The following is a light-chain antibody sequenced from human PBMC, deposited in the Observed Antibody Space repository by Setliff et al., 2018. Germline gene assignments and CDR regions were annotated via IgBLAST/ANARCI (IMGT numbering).Light chain of an antibody. CDR3: SSYTGSNSHV. V-gene: IGLV2-14*01. CDR2: DVG. Sequence: TQPASVSGSPGQSITISCTGSSSDVGGYNHVSWYQQHPGKAPKLMIYDVGKRPSGVSNRFSGSKSGNTASLTISGLQAEDEADYYCSSYTGSNSHVFGTGTKGTVL. CDR1: SSDVGGYNH. J-gene: IGLJ1*01.